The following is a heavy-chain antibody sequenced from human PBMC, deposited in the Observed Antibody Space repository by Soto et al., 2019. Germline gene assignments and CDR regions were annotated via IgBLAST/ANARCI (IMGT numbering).Heavy chain of an antibody. V-gene: IGHV1-18*01. Sequence: ASLKVYCNTSGYTFTSYGISWVRQTTGQGLEWMGWISAYNGNTNYAQKLQGRVTMTTDTSTSTAYMELRSLRSDDTAVYYCARLGDIAVAGLEYWGQGTLVTVSS. CDR1: GYTFTSYG. CDR2: ISAYNGNT. J-gene: IGHJ4*02. D-gene: IGHD6-19*01. CDR3: ARLGDIAVAGLEY.